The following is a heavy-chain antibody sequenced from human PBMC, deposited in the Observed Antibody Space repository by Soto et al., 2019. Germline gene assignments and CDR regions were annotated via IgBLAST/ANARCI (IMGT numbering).Heavy chain of an antibody. V-gene: IGHV1-69*13. CDR2: IIPIFGTA. CDR3: ARVRCSGGSCYPPNNWFDP. Sequence: SVKVSCKASGVTFSSYAISWVRQAPGQGLEWMGGIIPIFGTANYAQKFQGRVTITADESTSTAYMELSSLRSEDTAVYYCARVRCSGGSCYPPNNWFDPWGQGTLVTVSS. J-gene: IGHJ5*02. D-gene: IGHD2-15*01. CDR1: GVTFSSYA.